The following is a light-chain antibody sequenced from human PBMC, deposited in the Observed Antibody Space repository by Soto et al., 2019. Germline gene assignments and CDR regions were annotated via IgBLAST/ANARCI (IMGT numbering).Light chain of an antibody. CDR1: SSNIGTNY. CDR2: RNN. J-gene: IGLJ3*02. V-gene: IGLV1-47*01. CDR3: GTWDPSLSVWV. Sequence: QSVLPQPPSASGTPGQRVSISCSGSSSNIGTNYVYWYQQFPGTAPKLLHYRNNQRPSGIPDRFSGSKSGTSTTLGITGLQTGDEADYYCGTWDPSLSVWVFGGGTKLTVL.